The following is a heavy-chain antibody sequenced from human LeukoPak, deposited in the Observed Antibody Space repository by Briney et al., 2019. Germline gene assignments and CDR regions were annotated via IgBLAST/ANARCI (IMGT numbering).Heavy chain of an antibody. J-gene: IGHJ5*02. CDR2: ISGSGGST. CDR1: GFTFSSYA. D-gene: IGHD2-15*01. Sequence: GRSLRLSCAASGFTFSSYAMSWVRQAPGKGLEWVSAISGSGGSTYYADSVKGRFTISRDNSKNTLYLQMNSLRAEDTAVYYCAKDLGYCSGGSCYTWGQGTLVTVSS. V-gene: IGHV3-23*01. CDR3: AKDLGYCSGGSCYT.